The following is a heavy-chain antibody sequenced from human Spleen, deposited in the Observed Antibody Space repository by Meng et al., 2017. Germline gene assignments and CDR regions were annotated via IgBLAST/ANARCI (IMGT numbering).Heavy chain of an antibody. D-gene: IGHD3-10*01. CDR3: ARGTPGRSYSDY. V-gene: IGHV1-18*01. Sequence: QVQPVPSGAEVKKPGASVKVSCKASDYTFTGDGVSWVRQAPGQGLEWMAWLGAHDGDTSHAPKFQGRVTVSADRPTATAYMELRSLRSDDTAVYYCARGTPGRSYSDYWGQGTLVTVSS. J-gene: IGHJ4*02. CDR1: DYTFTGDG. CDR2: LGAHDGDT.